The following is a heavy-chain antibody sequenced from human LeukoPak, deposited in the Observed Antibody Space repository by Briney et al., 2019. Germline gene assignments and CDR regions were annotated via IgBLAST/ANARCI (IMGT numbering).Heavy chain of an antibody. D-gene: IGHD2-21*02. CDR3: ATRLRMAAFDL. V-gene: IGHV3-30*02. CDR1: GFTFNTYG. CDR2: IRFDDSDK. Sequence: GGSLRLSCAASGFTFNTYGMHWVRQAPGKGLEWVAFIRFDDSDKWYADSVKGRFTISRDNSKNTLYLQMNSPRPEDTATYYCATRLRMAAFDLWGQGTLVTVSS. J-gene: IGHJ3*01.